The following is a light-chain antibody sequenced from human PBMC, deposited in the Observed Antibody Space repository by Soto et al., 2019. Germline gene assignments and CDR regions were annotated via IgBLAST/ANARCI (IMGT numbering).Light chain of an antibody. Sequence: EIVLTQSPGTLSLSPGERATLSCRASQSVSSRYLAWYQQNPGQAPSLLIAGASTTATAIPDRFSGRGSWTDFTLTISGLEPKDFAVYYCQQYGNSRWNFGQGTKVEIK. CDR2: GAS. J-gene: IGKJ1*01. CDR3: QQYGNSRWN. CDR1: QSVSSRY. V-gene: IGKV3-20*01.